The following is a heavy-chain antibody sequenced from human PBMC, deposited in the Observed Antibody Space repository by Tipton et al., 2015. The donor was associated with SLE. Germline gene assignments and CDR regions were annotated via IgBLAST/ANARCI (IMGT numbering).Heavy chain of an antibody. D-gene: IGHD6-13*01. J-gene: IGHJ5*01. CDR1: DVSITSTNYY. CDR2: IYYTGNT. Sequence: TLSLTCFVSDVSITSTNYYWAWIRQPPGKGLEWIGSIYYTGNTYYNPALTSRVTMSIDTSKNQFSLRLSSVTAADTAVYYCARFHLKSWYEVDSWGQGTLVTVSS. CDR3: ARFHLKSWYEVDS. V-gene: IGHV4-39*07.